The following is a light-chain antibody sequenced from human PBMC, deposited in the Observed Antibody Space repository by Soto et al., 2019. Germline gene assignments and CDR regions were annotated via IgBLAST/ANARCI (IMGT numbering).Light chain of an antibody. V-gene: IGKV3-11*01. CDR2: DAS. CDR1: QSVSRY. J-gene: IGKJ3*01. Sequence: EIVLTQSPATLSLSPGERATLSCRASQSVSRYLAWYQQKPGQAPRLLIYDASNRATGIPARFSGSGSGTDFTLTISSLEPEDSAVYYCQQRSNWPSGFTFGPGTKVEIK. CDR3: QQRSNWPSGFT.